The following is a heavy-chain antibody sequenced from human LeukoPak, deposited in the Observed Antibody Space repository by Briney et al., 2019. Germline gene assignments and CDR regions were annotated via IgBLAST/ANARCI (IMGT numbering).Heavy chain of an antibody. Sequence: SVKVSCKASGGTFSSYAISWGRQAPGQGLEWMGGIIPIFGRANYAQKFQGRVTITADESTSTAYMELSSLRSEDTAVYYCARDPRRSGWRFEYYYYGMDVWGQGTTVTVSS. J-gene: IGHJ6*02. CDR2: IIPIFGRA. CDR1: GGTFSSYA. CDR3: ARDPRRSGWRFEYYYYGMDV. D-gene: IGHD6-19*01. V-gene: IGHV1-69*13.